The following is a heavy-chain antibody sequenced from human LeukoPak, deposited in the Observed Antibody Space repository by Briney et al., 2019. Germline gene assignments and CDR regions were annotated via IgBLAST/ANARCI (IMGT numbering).Heavy chain of an antibody. CDR1: GFTVSRNY. CDR2: IYSGGRT. D-gene: IGHD6-13*01. CDR3: ARAGPSSSWHQFDY. J-gene: IGHJ4*02. Sequence: GGSLRLSCAASGFTVSRNYMSWVRQAPGKGLEWVSVIYSGGRTYYADSVKGRFTIFSDNSKNTLYLQMNRLRAEDTAVYYCARAGPSSSWHQFDYWGQGTLVTVPS. V-gene: IGHV3-66*01.